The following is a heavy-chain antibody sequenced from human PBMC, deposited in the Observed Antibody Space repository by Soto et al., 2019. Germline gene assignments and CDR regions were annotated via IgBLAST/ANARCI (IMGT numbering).Heavy chain of an antibody. V-gene: IGHV3-23*01. Sequence: GGSLRLSCAVSGFTFSNYAMSWVRQAPGKGLEWVSAITGSGVSTHYADSVKGRFTVSRDNSKNTLYLQMNSLRAEDTAVYYCANRAYYASENSYMYYFDYWGQGTLVTVSS. CDR2: ITGSGVST. CDR1: GFTFSNYA. CDR3: ANRAYYASENSYMYYFDY. J-gene: IGHJ4*02. D-gene: IGHD3-10*01.